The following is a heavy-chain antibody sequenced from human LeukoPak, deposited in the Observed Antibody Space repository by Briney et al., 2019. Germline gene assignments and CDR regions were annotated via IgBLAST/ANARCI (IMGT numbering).Heavy chain of an antibody. CDR1: GGTFSSYA. D-gene: IGHD3-10*01. CDR3: ARAPREAMVRGVLDY. J-gene: IGHJ4*02. CDR2: IIPIFGTA. Sequence: ASVKLSCKASGGTFSSYAISWVRQAPGQGLEWVGGIIPIFGTANYAQKFKGRVTITADNSKSKDYMELSSLRSEHTAVYYCARAPREAMVRGVLDYWGQGTLVPVSS. V-gene: IGHV1-69*06.